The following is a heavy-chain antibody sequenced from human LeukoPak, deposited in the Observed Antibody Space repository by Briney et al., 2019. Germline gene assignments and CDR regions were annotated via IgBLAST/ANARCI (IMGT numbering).Heavy chain of an antibody. CDR2: ISGSGGST. CDR3: ATDSYDSSGYYLYYFDY. V-gene: IGHV3-23*01. D-gene: IGHD3-22*01. J-gene: IGHJ4*02. Sequence: QTGGSLRLSCAATGFIFSSYGMSWVRQAPGKGLEWVSGISGSGGSTYYADSVKGRFTISRDNSKNTLYLQMNSLRAEDTAAYYCATDSYDSSGYYLYYFDYRGQGTLVTVSS. CDR1: GFIFSSYG.